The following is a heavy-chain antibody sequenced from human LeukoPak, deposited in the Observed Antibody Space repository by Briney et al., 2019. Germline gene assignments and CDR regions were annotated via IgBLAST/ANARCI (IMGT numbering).Heavy chain of an antibody. CDR2: INPSGGST. Sequence: ASVKVSCKASGYTFTSYYMHWVRQAPGQGLEWMGIINPSGGSTSYAQKFQGRVTMTRDTSTSTAYMELSSLRSEDTAVYYCARGRVAVAGTGYLGYWGQGTLVTVSS. J-gene: IGHJ4*02. CDR3: ARGRVAVAGTGYLGY. V-gene: IGHV1-46*01. D-gene: IGHD6-19*01. CDR1: GYTFTSYY.